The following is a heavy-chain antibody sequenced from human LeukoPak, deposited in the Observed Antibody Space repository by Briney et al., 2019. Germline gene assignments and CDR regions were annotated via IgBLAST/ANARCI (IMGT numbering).Heavy chain of an antibody. D-gene: IGHD3-22*01. V-gene: IGHV3-21*04. J-gene: IGHJ4*02. CDR3: TRDTNYYDSSGYYSGSDFDY. Sequence: GGSLRLSCAASGFTFSSYSMNWVRQAPGKGLEWVSSITSSTNYIYYADSVKGRFTISRDDAKNTLYLQMNSLRAEDTAVYYCTRDTNYYDSSGYYSGSDFDYWGQGTLVTISS. CDR2: ITSSTNYI. CDR1: GFTFSSYS.